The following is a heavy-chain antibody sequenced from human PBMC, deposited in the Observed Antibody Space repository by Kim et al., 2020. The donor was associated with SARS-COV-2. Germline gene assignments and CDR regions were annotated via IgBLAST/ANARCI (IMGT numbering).Heavy chain of an antibody. D-gene: IGHD6-13*01. V-gene: IGHV3-30*02. Sequence: VKGRFTMSRDNSKNTLYLQMNSLRVEDTAVYYCAKGLAAAGAFYYFGMGVWGQGTTVTVSS. J-gene: IGHJ6*02. CDR3: AKGLAAAGAFYYFGMGV.